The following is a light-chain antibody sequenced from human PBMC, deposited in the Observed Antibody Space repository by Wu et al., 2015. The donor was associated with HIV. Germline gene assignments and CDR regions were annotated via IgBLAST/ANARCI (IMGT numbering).Light chain of an antibody. Sequence: LSASIETESHHXPGQSDIFTYLAWYQQTPGKAPRVLIYDASTLQSGVSSRFSGSGSGADFTLTISGLRREDFAVYFCQQLNSFPLTFGQGSRLEI. CDR1: DIFTY. CDR2: DAS. V-gene: IGKV1-5*01. J-gene: IGKJ5*01. CDR3: QQLNSFPLT.